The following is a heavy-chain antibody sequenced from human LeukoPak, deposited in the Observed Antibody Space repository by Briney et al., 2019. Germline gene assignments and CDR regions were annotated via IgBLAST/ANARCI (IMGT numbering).Heavy chain of an antibody. Sequence: GETLKISCKVSGYRLTNNWIGWVRQVPGKGLEWMGIIYPGYSDTRYSPSFQGQVTFSVDTSTSTVYLQWSSLKASDTAIYYCARFALSSSLDYWGQGTLVTVSP. CDR1: GYRLTNNW. V-gene: IGHV5-51*01. J-gene: IGHJ4*02. CDR2: IYPGYSDT. CDR3: ARFALSSSLDY. D-gene: IGHD6-13*01.